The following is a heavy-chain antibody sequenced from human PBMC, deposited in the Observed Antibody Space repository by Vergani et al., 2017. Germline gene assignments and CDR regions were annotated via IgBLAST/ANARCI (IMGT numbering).Heavy chain of an antibody. J-gene: IGHJ3*01. CDR3: ARVAPSNAEVTPTACDV. CDR2: IRPYTGHT. V-gene: IGHV1-18*01. D-gene: IGHD1-26*01. CDR1: SHTFQTYG. Sequence: QVQLVQSGAELKKPGASVSVSCKGSSHTFQTYGISWVRQAPGKGLEWMAWIRPYTGHTIYALKFQDRVTMTADTSTNTAYMELRSLRSDDTAVYFCARVAPSNAEVTPTACDVWGEGTMVTVSS.